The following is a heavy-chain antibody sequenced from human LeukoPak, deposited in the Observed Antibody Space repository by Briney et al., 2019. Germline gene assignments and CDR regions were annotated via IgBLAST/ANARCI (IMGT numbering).Heavy chain of an antibody. CDR1: GDSVSPNSVA. CDR3: AREAEITRFDY. J-gene: IGHJ4*02. D-gene: IGHD5-24*01. V-gene: IGHV6-1*01. Sequence: SQTLSLTCAISGDSVSPNSVAWNWIRQSPSRGLEWLGRTSYRSKWYNDYAVSVKRRITITPDTSKNQFSLQLNSVTPEDTAVYYCAREAEITRFDYWGQGTLVTVSS. CDR2: TSYRSKWYN.